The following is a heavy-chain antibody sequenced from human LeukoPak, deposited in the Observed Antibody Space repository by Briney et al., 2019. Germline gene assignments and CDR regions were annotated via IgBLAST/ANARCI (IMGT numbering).Heavy chain of an antibody. CDR3: ARDFYGDFSNFDY. Sequence: PGGSLRLSCAASGXTFSNYGMHWVRQAPGKGLEWVAVIWYDGSNKYYVDSVKGRFTISRDNSKNTLYLQMNSLRAEDTAVYYCARDFYGDFSNFDYWGQGTLVTVSS. D-gene: IGHD4-17*01. CDR2: IWYDGSNK. J-gene: IGHJ4*02. CDR1: GXTFSNYG. V-gene: IGHV3-33*01.